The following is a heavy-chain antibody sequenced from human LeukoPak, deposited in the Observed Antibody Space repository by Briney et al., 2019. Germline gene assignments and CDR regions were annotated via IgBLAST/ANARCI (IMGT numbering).Heavy chain of an antibody. V-gene: IGHV4-59*08. CDR3: ARRDTRGWYTNWFDP. Sequence: SETLSLTCSVSGGYISSYYWSWIRQPPGKGLEWIGYIYYTGSTDCNPSLKSRVTISIDRSKNQFSLKLSSVTAADTAVYYCARRDTRGWYTNWFDPWGQGTLVIVSS. J-gene: IGHJ5*02. CDR2: IYYTGST. D-gene: IGHD6-19*01. CDR1: GGYISSYY.